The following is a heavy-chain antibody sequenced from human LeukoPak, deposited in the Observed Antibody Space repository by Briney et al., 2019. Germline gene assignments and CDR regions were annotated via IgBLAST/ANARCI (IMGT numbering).Heavy chain of an antibody. J-gene: IGHJ4*02. CDR1: GFIFSDYG. CDR2: IGSSGSDI. Sequence: GGSLRLSCAASGFIFSDYGMNWVRQSPGSGLEWVSSIGSSGSDIYYADSVKGRFTISRDNAKNSLFLQMNNLRAEDTAVYYCARGGELLRPADYWGQGTLVTVSS. D-gene: IGHD3-22*01. V-gene: IGHV3-21*04. CDR3: ARGGELLRPADY.